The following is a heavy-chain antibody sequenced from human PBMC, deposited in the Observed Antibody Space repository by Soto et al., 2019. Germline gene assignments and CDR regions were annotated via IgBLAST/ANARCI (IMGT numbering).Heavy chain of an antibody. CDR2: INAGNGNT. CDR1: GYTFTSYA. Sequence: ASVKVSCKASGYTFTSYAMHWVRQAPGQRLEWMGWINAGNGNTKYSQKFQGRVTITWDTSASTAYMELSSLRSEDTAVYYCARSRIAAAGSFDYWGQGTLVTVSS. V-gene: IGHV1-3*01. D-gene: IGHD6-13*01. J-gene: IGHJ4*02. CDR3: ARSRIAAAGSFDY.